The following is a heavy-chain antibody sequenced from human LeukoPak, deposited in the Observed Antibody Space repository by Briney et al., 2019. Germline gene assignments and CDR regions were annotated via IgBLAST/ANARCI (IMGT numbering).Heavy chain of an antibody. CDR1: GGSISSYY. CDR3: ARGSGWFGV. CDR2: IYYSGST. Sequence: SETLSLTCTVSGGSISSYYWSWIRRPPGKGLEWIGYIYYSGSTNYNPSLKSRVTISVDTSRNQFSLKLSSVTAVDTAVYYCARGSGWFGVWGQGTLVTVSS. D-gene: IGHD3-10*01. V-gene: IGHV4-59*01. J-gene: IGHJ4*02.